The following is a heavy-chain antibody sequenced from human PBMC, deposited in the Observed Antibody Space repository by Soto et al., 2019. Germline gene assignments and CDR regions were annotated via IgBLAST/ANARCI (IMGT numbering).Heavy chain of an antibody. J-gene: IGHJ6*02. CDR2: ISSSSSTI. V-gene: IGHV3-48*02. CDR3: ARDPLSLSDYYYYGMDV. Sequence: EVQLVESGGGLVQPGGSLRLSCAASGFTFSSYSMNWVRQAPGKGLEWVSYISSSSSTIYYADSVKGRFTISRDNAKNSLYLQMNSLRDEDTAVYYCARDPLSLSDYYYYGMDVWGHGTTVTVSS. CDR1: GFTFSSYS.